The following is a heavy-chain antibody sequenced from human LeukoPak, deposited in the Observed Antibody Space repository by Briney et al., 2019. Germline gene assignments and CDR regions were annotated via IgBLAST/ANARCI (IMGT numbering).Heavy chain of an antibody. CDR2: ITSSGSTI. Sequence: PGGSLRLSCAASGFTFSDYYMTWLRQAPGKGLEWVSYITSSGSTIYYADSVKGRFTISRDNAKNSLYLQMNSLRAEDTAVYYCARSGRDGYNYCNYWGQGTLVTVSS. V-gene: IGHV3-11*04. J-gene: IGHJ4*02. D-gene: IGHD5-24*01. CDR3: ARSGRDGYNYCNY. CDR1: GFTFSDYY.